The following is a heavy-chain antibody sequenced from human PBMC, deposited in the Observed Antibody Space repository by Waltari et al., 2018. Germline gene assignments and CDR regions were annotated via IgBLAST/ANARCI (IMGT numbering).Heavy chain of an antibody. CDR2: IHPNSGAT. Sequence: QVQLVQSGAEVKRPGASVKVSCQASGYTFTANYVHWVRQAPGQGLEWMGWIHPNSGATDYAQQFQGRVTMTLDTSISTLYMELSRLGSDDTAVYCCARAWFNSGFDYWGQGSLVTVSS. J-gene: IGHJ4*02. V-gene: IGHV1-2*02. CDR3: ARAWFNSGFDY. D-gene: IGHD3-10*01. CDR1: GYTFTANY.